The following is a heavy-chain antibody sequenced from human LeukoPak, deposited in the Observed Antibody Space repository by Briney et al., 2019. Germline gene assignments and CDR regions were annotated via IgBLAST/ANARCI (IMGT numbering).Heavy chain of an antibody. Sequence: PGGSLRLSCAASGFTFSDYYMSWIRQAPGKGLEWVSYISSSGSTIYYADSVKGRFTISRGNAKNSLYLQMNSLRAEDTAVYYCASWVVVVPAATPFDPWGQGTLVTVSS. CDR3: ASWVVVVPAATPFDP. CDR1: GFTFSDYY. CDR2: ISSSGSTI. V-gene: IGHV3-11*01. D-gene: IGHD2-2*01. J-gene: IGHJ5*02.